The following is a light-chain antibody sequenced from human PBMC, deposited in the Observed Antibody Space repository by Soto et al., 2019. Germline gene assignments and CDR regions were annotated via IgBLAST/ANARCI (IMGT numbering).Light chain of an antibody. CDR2: TTS. CDR3: QQANSFPLT. V-gene: IGKV1D-12*01. Sequence: DIQVTQSPSSVSASVGDRVTISCRASQDINNWLAWYQQKPGKAPKLLIYTTSNLQSGVPSRFSGSGSGTDFTLTISSLQPEDFATYYCQQANSFPLTFGGGTKVEIK. CDR1: QDINNW. J-gene: IGKJ4*01.